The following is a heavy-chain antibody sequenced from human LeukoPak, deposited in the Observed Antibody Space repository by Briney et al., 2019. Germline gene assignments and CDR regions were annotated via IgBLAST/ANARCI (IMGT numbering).Heavy chain of an antibody. D-gene: IGHD2-2*01. V-gene: IGHV4-4*02. J-gene: IGHJ6*03. CDR1: GGSISSSNW. CDR3: ARIVEVPAAKGGLYYYYYYMDV. Sequence: SETLSLTCAVSGGSISSSNWWSWVRQPPGKGLEWIGEIYHSGSTNYNPSLKSRVTISVDKSKNQFSLKLSSVTAADTAVYYCARIVEVPAAKGGLYYYYYYMDVWGKGTTVTVSS. CDR2: IYHSGST.